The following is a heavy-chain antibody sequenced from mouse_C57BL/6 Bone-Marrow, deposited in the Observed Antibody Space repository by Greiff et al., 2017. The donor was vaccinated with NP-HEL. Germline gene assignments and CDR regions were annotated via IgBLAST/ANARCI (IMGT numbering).Heavy chain of an antibody. D-gene: IGHD1-1*01. Sequence: DVQLQESGAELVRPGASVKLSCTASGFNIKDDYMHWVKQRPDQGLEWIGWIDPENGDTEYASKFQGKATITADTSSNTAYLQLSSLTSEDTAVYYCTNGGTAWFAYWGQGTLVTVSA. J-gene: IGHJ3*01. CDR3: TNGGTAWFAY. CDR1: GFNIKDDY. V-gene: IGHV14-4*01. CDR2: IDPENGDT.